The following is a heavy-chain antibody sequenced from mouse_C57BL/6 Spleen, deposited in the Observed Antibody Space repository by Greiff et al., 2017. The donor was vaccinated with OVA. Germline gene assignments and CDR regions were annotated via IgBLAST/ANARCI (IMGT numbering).Heavy chain of an antibody. CDR1: GYTFTSYW. V-gene: IGHV1-74*01. CDR3: SMEELRYAMDY. Sequence: QVQLQQPGAELVKPGASVKVSCKASGYTFTSYWMHWVKQRPGQGLEWIGRIHPSDSDTNYNQKFKGKATLTVDKSSSTAYMQLSSLTSEDSADYSFSMEELRYAMDYWGQGTSVTVSS. J-gene: IGHJ4*01. CDR2: IHPSDSDT.